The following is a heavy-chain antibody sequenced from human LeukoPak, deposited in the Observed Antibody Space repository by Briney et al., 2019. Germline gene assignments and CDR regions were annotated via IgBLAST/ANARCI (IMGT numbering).Heavy chain of an antibody. V-gene: IGHV1-46*01. CDR3: AKEKQNTANFDY. CDR1: GYSFTNYY. D-gene: IGHD2/OR15-2a*01. Sequence: ASVKVSCKASGYSFTNYYTHWVRLAPGQGLEWMGVINPSATSATYTQKFQGRVTMTGDTSTTTVYMELSSLTSDDTAVYYCAKEKQNTANFDYWGQGTLVTVSS. J-gene: IGHJ4*02. CDR2: INPSATSA.